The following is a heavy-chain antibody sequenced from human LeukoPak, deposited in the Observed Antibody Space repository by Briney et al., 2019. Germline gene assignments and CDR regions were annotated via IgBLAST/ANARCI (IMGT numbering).Heavy chain of an antibody. CDR2: ISSSSSYI. D-gene: IGHD3-16*02. Sequence: PGGSLRLSCAASGFTFSSYSMNWVCQAPGKGLEWVSSISSSSSYIYYADSVKGRFTISRDNAKNSLYLQMNSLRAEDTAVYYCAREYYDYVWGSYRSGAFDYWGQGTLVTVSS. CDR3: AREYYDYVWGSYRSGAFDY. V-gene: IGHV3-21*01. J-gene: IGHJ4*02. CDR1: GFTFSSYS.